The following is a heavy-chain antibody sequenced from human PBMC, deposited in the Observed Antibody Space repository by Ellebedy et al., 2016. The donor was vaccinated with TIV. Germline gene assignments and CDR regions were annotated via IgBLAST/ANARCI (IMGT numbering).Heavy chain of an antibody. CDR3: TRGHSGIYIYAFDI. J-gene: IGHJ3*02. V-gene: IGHV3-72*01. Sequence: PGGSLRLSCAASGFTLSEHYIDWVRQAPGKGPEWVGRSSNKADSYTTEYAASVNGRFTFSRDESRNYLYLQMNSLKTEDTAVYHCTRGHSGIYIYAFDIWGLGTMVTVSS. D-gene: IGHD1-26*01. CDR1: GFTLSEHY. CDR2: SSNKADSYTT.